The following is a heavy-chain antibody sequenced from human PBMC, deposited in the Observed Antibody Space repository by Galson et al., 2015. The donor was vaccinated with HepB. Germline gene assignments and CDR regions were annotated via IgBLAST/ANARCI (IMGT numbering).Heavy chain of an antibody. J-gene: IGHJ4*02. CDR1: GYTFTSYG. Sequence: SVKVSCKASGYTFTSYGISWVRQAPGQGLKWMGWISAYNGNTSYAQKLQGRVTMTTDTSTSTAYMELRSLRSDDTAVYYCARDTAAGTKRLDYWGQGTLVTVSS. D-gene: IGHD6-13*01. CDR3: ARDTAAGTKRLDY. CDR2: ISAYNGNT. V-gene: IGHV1-18*04.